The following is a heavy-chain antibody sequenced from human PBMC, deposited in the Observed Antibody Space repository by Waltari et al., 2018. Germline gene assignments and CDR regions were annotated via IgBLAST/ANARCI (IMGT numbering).Heavy chain of an antibody. CDR3: ARAKGWLQLYWYFDL. D-gene: IGHD5-12*01. CDR1: GFTFSSYG. Sequence: QVQLVESGGGEVQPGRSLRLCCAASGFTFSSYGMHWVRQAPGKGMEWGAVKWYDGSNEYDADSVKGRFTISRDNSKSTLYLQMNSLRAEDTAVYYCARAKGWLQLYWYFDLWGRGTLVTVSS. J-gene: IGHJ2*01. V-gene: IGHV3-33*01. CDR2: KWYDGSNE.